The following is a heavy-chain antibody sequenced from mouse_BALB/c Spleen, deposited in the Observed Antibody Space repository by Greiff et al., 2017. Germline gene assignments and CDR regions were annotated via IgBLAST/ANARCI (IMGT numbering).Heavy chain of an antibody. CDR1: GYTFTDYN. CDR2: IYPYNGGT. V-gene: IGHV1S29*02. Sequence: EVQLQQSGPELVKPGASVKISCKASGYTFTDYNMHWVKQSHGKSLEWIGYIYPYNGGTGYNQKFKSKAKLTAVTSTSTAYMELSSLTNEDSAVYYCTNWDAWFAYWGQGTLVTVSA. J-gene: IGHJ3*01. D-gene: IGHD4-1*01. CDR3: TNWDAWFAY.